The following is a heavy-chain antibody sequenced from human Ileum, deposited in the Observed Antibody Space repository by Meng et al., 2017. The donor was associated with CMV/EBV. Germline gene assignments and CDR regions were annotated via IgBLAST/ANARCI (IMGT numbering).Heavy chain of an antibody. CDR3: AKDPNSEFWDY. Sequence: GGSLRLSCAASGFTFSSYAMSWVRQAPGKGLEWVSVIFSGGGRTYYTDSVKGRFTISRDDSENTLYLQMDSLRAEDTAVYYCAKDPNSEFWDYWGQGTLVTVSS. V-gene: IGHV3-23*03. D-gene: IGHD3/OR15-3a*01. CDR2: IFSGGGRT. CDR1: GFTFSSYA. J-gene: IGHJ4*02.